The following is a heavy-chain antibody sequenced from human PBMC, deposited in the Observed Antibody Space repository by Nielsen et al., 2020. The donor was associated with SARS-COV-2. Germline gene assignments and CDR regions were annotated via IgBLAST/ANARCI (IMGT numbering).Heavy chain of an antibody. D-gene: IGHD3-22*01. V-gene: IGHV4-39*01. Sequence: WIRQPPGKGLEWIGSIYYSGSTYYNPSLKSRVTISVDTSKNQFSLKLSSVTAADTAVYYCARHLLPNYYDSSGYKGTDAFDIWGQGTMVTVSS. CDR2: IYYSGST. J-gene: IGHJ3*02. CDR3: ARHLLPNYYDSSGYKGTDAFDI.